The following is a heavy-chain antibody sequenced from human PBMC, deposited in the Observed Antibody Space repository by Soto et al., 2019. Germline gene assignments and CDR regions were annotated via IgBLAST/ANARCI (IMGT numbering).Heavy chain of an antibody. CDR1: GFTFSSYS. CDR2: IRSSSYTI. D-gene: IGHD4-17*01. CDR3: ARAYGDYGGYYFDY. J-gene: IGHJ4*02. Sequence: EVQLVESGGGLVQPGGSLRLSCAASGFTFSSYSMNWVRQAPGKGLEWVSYIRSSSYTIYYADSVKGRFTSSRDNAKNSLYLQMNSLRDEDTAVYYCARAYGDYGGYYFDYWGQGTLVTVSS. V-gene: IGHV3-48*02.